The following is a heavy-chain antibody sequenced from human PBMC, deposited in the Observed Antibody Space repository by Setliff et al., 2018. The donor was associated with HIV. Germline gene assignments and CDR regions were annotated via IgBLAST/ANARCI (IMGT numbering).Heavy chain of an antibody. CDR3: ASGDSGYYYDSSGYGAFDI. CDR2: IKQDGSEK. D-gene: IGHD3-22*01. Sequence: GGSLRLSCAASGFTFSSYEMNWVRQAPGKGLEWVANIKQDGSEKNYMDSVKGRFTISRDNAKNSLYLQMNSLRVEDTAVYYCASGDSGYYYDSSGYGAFDIWGQGTMVTVSS. CDR1: GFTFSSYE. J-gene: IGHJ3*02. V-gene: IGHV3-7*03.